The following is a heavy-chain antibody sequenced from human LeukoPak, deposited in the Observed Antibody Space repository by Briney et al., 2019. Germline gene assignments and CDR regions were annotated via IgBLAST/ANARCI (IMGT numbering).Heavy chain of an antibody. CDR2: ISYDGSNK. V-gene: IGHV3-30*18. J-gene: IGHJ2*01. Sequence: QPGRSLRLSCAASGFTFSSYGMHWVRQAPGKGLEWVAVISYDGSNKYYADSVKGRFTISRDNSKNTLYLQMNSLRAEDTAVYYCAKGNWGERLDWYFDLWGRGTLVTVSS. CDR1: GFTFSSYG. CDR3: AKGNWGERLDWYFDL. D-gene: IGHD1-26*01.